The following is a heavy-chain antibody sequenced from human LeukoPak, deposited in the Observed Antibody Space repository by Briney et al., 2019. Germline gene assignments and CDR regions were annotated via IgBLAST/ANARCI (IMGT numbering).Heavy chain of an antibody. Sequence: ASVRVPCKTSGYTFTDYYIHWVRQAPGQGLEWMGWINSNSGGTSYAQKFQGRVTLTRDTPPRTAYMELNRLTSDDTAVYYCARTSIAARRADFDYWGQGTVVTVSS. V-gene: IGHV1-2*02. CDR1: GYTFTDYY. D-gene: IGHD6-6*01. CDR2: INSNSGGT. CDR3: ARTSIAARRADFDY. J-gene: IGHJ4*02.